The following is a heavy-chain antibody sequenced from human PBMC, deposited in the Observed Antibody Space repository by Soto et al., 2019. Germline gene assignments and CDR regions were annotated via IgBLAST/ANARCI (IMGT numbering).Heavy chain of an antibody. CDR3: ARDDVLCDGGRGYGVLLDV. D-gene: IGHD2-15*01. Sequence: GGSLRLSCAASGFTFSSYGMHWVRQTPGKGLEWVAVISYDGSNKYYADSVKGRFTISRDNSKNTLYLQMNSLRAEDTAVDYCARDDVLCDGGRGYGVLLDVWGKGTTVTVSS. J-gene: IGHJ6*04. V-gene: IGHV3-30*03. CDR1: GFTFSSYG. CDR2: ISYDGSNK.